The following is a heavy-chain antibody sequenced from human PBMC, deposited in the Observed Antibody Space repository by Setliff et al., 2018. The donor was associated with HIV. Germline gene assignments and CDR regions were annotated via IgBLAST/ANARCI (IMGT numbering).Heavy chain of an antibody. CDR1: GYSISTNEW. J-gene: IGHJ3*02. D-gene: IGHD4-4*01. Sequence: SETLSLTCTVSGYSISTNEWWGWIRQPPGKGLAWIGYISNSGKIYYDPSLNSRVTLSADTSKNQLSLKLTSVTAEDTGVYYCARTVPHSAAQDAFDIWGQGTVVTVS. CDR3: ARTVPHSAAQDAFDI. V-gene: IGHV4-28*05. CDR2: ISNSGKI.